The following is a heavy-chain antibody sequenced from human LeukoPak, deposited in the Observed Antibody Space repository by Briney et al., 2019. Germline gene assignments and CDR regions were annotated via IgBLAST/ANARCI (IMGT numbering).Heavy chain of an antibody. D-gene: IGHD3-22*01. CDR1: GYTLTGYY. V-gene: IGHV1-2*02. Sequence: ASVKVSCKASGYTLTGYYMHWVRQAPGQGLEWVGWINPNSGGTNYAQKFQGRVTMTRDTSISTAYMELSSLRSDDTAVYYCARVNNYYDSSGYLYYFDYWGQGTLVTVSS. J-gene: IGHJ4*02. CDR3: ARVNNYYDSSGYLYYFDY. CDR2: INPNSGGT.